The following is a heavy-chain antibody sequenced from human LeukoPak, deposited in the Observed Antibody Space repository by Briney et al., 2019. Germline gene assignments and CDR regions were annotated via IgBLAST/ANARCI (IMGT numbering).Heavy chain of an antibody. D-gene: IGHD3-10*01. CDR2: SISRSGGVTT. V-gene: IGHV3-15*01. Sequence: PGGSLSLSCAASGVTFRNAWMTWVRQAQGRGLEWVGRSISRSGGVTTEYAAPVKGRFTISRDDSRNTVYLQMNSLKIEDTAVYYCSAYYNGRGDYWGQGTLVTVSS. CDR3: SAYYNGRGDY. CDR1: GVTFRNAW. J-gene: IGHJ4*02.